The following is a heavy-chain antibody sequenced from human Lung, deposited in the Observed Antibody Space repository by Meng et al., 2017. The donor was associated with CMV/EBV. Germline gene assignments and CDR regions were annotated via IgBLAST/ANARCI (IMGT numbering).Heavy chain of an antibody. CDR1: GFSFSTYW. CDR2: IKQDGSEI. V-gene: IGHV3-7*01. D-gene: IGHD2-8*02. Sequence: ESLKISCAASGFSFSTYWMNWVRQAPGKGLEWVASIKQDGSEIYYVDSVKGRFTISRDNAKKSLYLQMDSLRAEDTAVYYCATYGWTPDYWGQGTLVTVFS. CDR3: ATYGWTPDY. J-gene: IGHJ4*02.